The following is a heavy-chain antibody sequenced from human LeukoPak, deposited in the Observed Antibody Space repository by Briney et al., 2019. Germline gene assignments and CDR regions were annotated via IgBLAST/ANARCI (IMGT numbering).Heavy chain of an antibody. Sequence: GGSLRLSCAASGFLFSSYWMGWVRQAPGKGLEWVANIKRDGSERYYEDSVKGRFTISRDNAQNSLYLQMNSLREEDTAVYYCARDKEAAVDFWSGYYPLWGQGTVVTVSS. J-gene: IGHJ4*02. CDR3: ARDKEAAVDFWSGYYPL. D-gene: IGHD3-3*01. CDR1: GFLFSSYW. CDR2: IKRDGSER. V-gene: IGHV3-7*01.